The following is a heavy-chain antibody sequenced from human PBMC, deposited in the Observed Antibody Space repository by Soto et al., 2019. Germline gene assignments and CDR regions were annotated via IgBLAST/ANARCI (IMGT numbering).Heavy chain of an antibody. CDR2: IYYSGST. V-gene: IGHV4-59*08. CDR3: ARHGPQYDYVWGSYRLDY. CDR1: GGSISSYY. Sequence: SETLSLTCTVSGGSISSYYWSWIRQPPGKGLEWIGYIYYSGSTNYNPSLKSRVTISVDTSKNQFSLKLSSVTAADTAVYYCARHGPQYDYVWGSYRLDYWGQGTLVTVSS. J-gene: IGHJ4*02. D-gene: IGHD3-16*02.